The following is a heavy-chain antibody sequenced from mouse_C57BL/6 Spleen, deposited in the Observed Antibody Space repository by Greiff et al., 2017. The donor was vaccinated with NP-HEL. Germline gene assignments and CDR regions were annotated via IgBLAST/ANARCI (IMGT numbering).Heavy chain of an antibody. D-gene: IGHD1-1*01. CDR2: IYPGDGDT. J-gene: IGHJ3*01. Sequence: VQLQQSGAELVKPGASVKISCKASGYAFSSYWMNWVKQRPGKGLVWIGQIYPGDGDTNYNGKFKGKATLTADKSSSTAYMQLSSLTSEDSAVYFCARRATVVAYWFAYWGQGTLVTVSA. CDR3: ARRATVVAYWFAY. V-gene: IGHV1-80*01. CDR1: GYAFSSYW.